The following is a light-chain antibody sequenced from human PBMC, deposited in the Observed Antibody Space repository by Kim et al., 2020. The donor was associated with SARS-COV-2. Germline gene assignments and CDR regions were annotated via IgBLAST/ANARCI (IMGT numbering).Light chain of an antibody. J-gene: IGLJ3*02. CDR2: QDS. Sequence: SYELTQPPPVSVSPGQTASITCSGHDLGEKYVCWYQQKPGQPPVVVIYQDSKRPSGIPERFFGSNSGNTATLTVVATQAMDEADYYCQTWDSSIAVFGGGTQLTVL. CDR1: DLGEKY. CDR3: QTWDSSIAV. V-gene: IGLV3-1*01.